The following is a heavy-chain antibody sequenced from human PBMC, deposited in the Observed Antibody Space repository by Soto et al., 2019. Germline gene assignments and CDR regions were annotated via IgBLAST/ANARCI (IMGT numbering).Heavy chain of an antibody. Sequence: GGSLRLSCAASGFTFSSNWMHWVRQGPGKGLVWVSRIDNDGSSRDYADSVKGRFTISRDNAKNTLYLEISSLRAEDTAVYYCATGSGWYSPDYWGQGTLVTVSS. D-gene: IGHD6-19*01. J-gene: IGHJ4*02. V-gene: IGHV3-74*01. CDR3: ATGSGWYSPDY. CDR1: GFTFSSNW. CDR2: IDNDGSSR.